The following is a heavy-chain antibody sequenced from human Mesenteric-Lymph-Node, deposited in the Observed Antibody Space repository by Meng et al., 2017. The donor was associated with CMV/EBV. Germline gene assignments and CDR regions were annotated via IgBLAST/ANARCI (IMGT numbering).Heavy chain of an antibody. J-gene: IGHJ4*02. CDR2: IRNTAFRGTK. V-gene: IGHV3-22*01. Sequence: GESLKISCAASGFTVSSYYINWVRQAPGKGLEWLGFIRNTAFRGTKEYAPSVKGRFTFSRDDSKSIAFLQMNSLKIEDTAVYYCTRGVGSYYFDYWGQGTLVTVSS. D-gene: IGHD3-10*01. CDR1: GFTVSSYY. CDR3: TRGVGSYYFDY.